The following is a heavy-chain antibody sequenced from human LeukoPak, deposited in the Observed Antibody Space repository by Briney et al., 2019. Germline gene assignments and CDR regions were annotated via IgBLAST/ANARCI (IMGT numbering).Heavy chain of an antibody. V-gene: IGHV3-21*05. J-gene: IGHJ4*02. CDR1: GFNLRLHA. CDR3: GSNTNPPQLIDY. CDR2: IDSDSSEI. D-gene: IGHD5-18*01. Sequence: GGSLRLSCAGTGFNLRLHAMNWVRQAPGKGLEWVCYIDSDSSEILYADSLRGRFTISRDIAKNSRYLQMNSLRAEDTALYFCGSNTNPPQLIDYWGQGTLVAVSS.